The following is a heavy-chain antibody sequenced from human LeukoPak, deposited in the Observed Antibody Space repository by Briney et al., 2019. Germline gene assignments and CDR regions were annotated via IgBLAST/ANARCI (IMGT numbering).Heavy chain of an antibody. J-gene: IGHJ4*02. D-gene: IGHD6-19*01. CDR3: ARRASVAGGPRLY. V-gene: IGHV4-59*08. Sequence: PSETLSLTCTVFGCSISGYYWSWIRQPPGKGLEYIGQIYYSGSTSYNPSFRGRVTILVDTSKNQFSLNLMSVTAADTAVYYCARRASVAGGPRLYWGQGTLVTVSS. CDR2: IYYSGST. CDR1: GCSISGYY.